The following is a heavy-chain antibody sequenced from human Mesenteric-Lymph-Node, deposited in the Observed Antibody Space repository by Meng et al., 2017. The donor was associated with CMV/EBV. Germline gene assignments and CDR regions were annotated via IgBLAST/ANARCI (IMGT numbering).Heavy chain of an antibody. D-gene: IGHD3-16*01. CDR2: ITWNDDST. CDR3: AKSQSGLIDH. CDR1: GFTFENYG. Sequence: GESLKISCAASGFTFENYGMSWVRQVPGKGLEWVAGITWNDDSTSYSDSVKGRFTISRDNAKTSLYLQMNSLRAEDTALYYCAKSQSGLIDHWGQGTLVTVSS. J-gene: IGHJ4*02. V-gene: IGHV3-20*04.